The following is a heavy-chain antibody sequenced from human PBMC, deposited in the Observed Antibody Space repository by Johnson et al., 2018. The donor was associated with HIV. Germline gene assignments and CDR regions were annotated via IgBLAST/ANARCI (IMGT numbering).Heavy chain of an antibody. V-gene: IGHV3-20*04. CDR2: ISWNGGST. CDR1: GFTFDNFA. CDR3: ASRYDSSGYYPDAFDI. D-gene: IGHD3-22*01. J-gene: IGHJ3*02. Sequence: EVQLVESGGSVVRPGGSLRLSCAASGFTFDNFAMSWVRQAPGKGLEWVSGISWNGGSTGYANSVKGRFTISRDNAKKSLYLQMNSLRAEDTALYYCASRYDSSGYYPDAFDIWGQGTMVTVSS.